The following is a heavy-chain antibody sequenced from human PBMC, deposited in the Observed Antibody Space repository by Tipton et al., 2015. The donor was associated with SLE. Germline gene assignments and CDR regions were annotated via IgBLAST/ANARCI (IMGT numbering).Heavy chain of an antibody. Sequence: TLSLTCAVYGGSFSTYYWGWIRQPPGKGLEWIGEINHSGSTNYNPSLKSRVTISVDTSKNQFSLKLSSVTAADTAVYYCARAPQQLGYFDYWGQGTLITVSS. CDR2: INHSGST. CDR3: ARAPQQLGYFDY. J-gene: IGHJ4*02. CDR1: GGSFSTYY. V-gene: IGHV4-34*01. D-gene: IGHD6-13*01.